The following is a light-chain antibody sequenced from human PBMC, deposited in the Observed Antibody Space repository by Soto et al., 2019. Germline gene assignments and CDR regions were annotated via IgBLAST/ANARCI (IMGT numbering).Light chain of an antibody. CDR1: SSYVGAYNY. J-gene: IGLJ1*01. Sequence: QSVLTQPASVSGSPGQSITISCTGTSSYVGAYNYVSWFQQYPGKAPKLMIYDVSNRPSGVSNRFSGSKSGNTASLTISGLQAEDEADYYCCSYTSSSTYVFGTGTKVTVL. CDR2: DVS. CDR3: CSYTSSSTYV. V-gene: IGLV2-14*01.